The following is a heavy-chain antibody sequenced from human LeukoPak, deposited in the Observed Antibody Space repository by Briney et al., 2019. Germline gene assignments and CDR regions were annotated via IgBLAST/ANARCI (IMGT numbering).Heavy chain of an antibody. V-gene: IGHV3-23*01. CDR3: VKGSTNVRPYYFDY. CDR2: ISGSGDST. D-gene: IGHD2-8*01. CDR1: GLIFSNSA. J-gene: IGHJ4*02. Sequence: PGGSLRLSCAASGLIFSNSAMSWVRQAPGKGLEWFSTPGKGLEWFSAISGSGDSTYYADSVRGRFTISRDNSKNTLYLQMNSVRAEDTAVYYCVKGSTNVRPYYFDYWGQGTLVTVSS.